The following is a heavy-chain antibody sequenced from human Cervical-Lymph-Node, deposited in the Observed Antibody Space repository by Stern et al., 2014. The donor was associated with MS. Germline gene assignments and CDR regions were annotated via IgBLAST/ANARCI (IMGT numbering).Heavy chain of an antibody. Sequence: VQLVQSGGGVVQPGGSLRLSCVASGFTFSSQWMHWVRQAPGKGLVWVSRINSDGSNKTYADSVKGRFTISRDNAKKTLYLQMDSLRAEDTAVYYCARSNYGMDVWGQGTTVTVSS. CDR2: INSDGSNK. V-gene: IGHV3-74*02. CDR3: ARSNYGMDV. J-gene: IGHJ6*02. D-gene: IGHD2-8*01. CDR1: GFTFSSQW.